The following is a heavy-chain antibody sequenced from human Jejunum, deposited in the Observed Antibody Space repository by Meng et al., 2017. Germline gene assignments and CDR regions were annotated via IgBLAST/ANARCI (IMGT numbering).Heavy chain of an antibody. D-gene: IGHD3-10*01. CDR2: ISYSGST. J-gene: IGHJ5*02. CDR1: GGAISRGFSY. CDR3: ARDRFSSGSSNWFDP. V-gene: IGHV4-31*03. Sequence: VHLHEHGPGLVKPSQTPPPTCTVSGGAISRGFSYWNWIRQHPGKGLEWIGYISYSGSTYYNPSLKSRVTISLDTSKNQFSLNLSSVTAADTAVYYCARDRFSSGSSNWFDPWGQGTLVTVFS.